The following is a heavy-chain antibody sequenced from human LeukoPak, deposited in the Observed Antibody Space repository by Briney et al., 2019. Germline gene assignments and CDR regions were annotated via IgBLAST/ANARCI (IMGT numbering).Heavy chain of an antibody. CDR2: INNVGSHI. V-gene: IGHV3-21*04. Sequence: EGSLRLSCAASGFTFSNAYMSWVRQAPGKGLEWVSSINNVGSHIYYAGSVKGRFTISRDNTKNSLYLQMNSLRAEDTAVYYCSRNPTYYLRYGYFDYWGQGALVTVSS. J-gene: IGHJ4*02. CDR3: SRNPTYYLRYGYFDY. CDR1: GFTFSNAY. D-gene: IGHD1-26*01.